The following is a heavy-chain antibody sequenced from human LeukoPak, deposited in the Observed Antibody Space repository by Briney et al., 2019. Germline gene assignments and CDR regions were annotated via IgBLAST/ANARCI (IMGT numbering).Heavy chain of an antibody. CDR1: GFTFSSYA. D-gene: IGHD3-16*02. J-gene: IGHJ4*02. CDR2: ISYDGSNK. CDR3: ARDGVMITSGGVIVIPGPIDY. Sequence: GGSLRLSCAASGFTFSSYAMHWVRQAPGKGLEWVAVISYDGSNKYYADSVKGRFTISRDNSKNTLYLQMNSLRAEDTAVYYCARDGVMITSGGVIVIPGPIDYWGQGTLVTVSS. V-gene: IGHV3-30-3*01.